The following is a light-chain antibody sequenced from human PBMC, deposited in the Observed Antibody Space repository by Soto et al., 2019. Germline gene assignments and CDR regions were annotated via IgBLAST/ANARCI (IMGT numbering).Light chain of an antibody. V-gene: IGLV2-14*01. CDR3: SSYTSINPHV. Sequence: QSVLTQPASVSGSPGQSITISCAGTSSDVGAYNYVSWYQQLPGKAPKLMIYEVSNRPSGVSNRFSGSKSGNTASLTISGLQAEDEADYYCSSYTSINPHVFGTGTKVTVL. J-gene: IGLJ1*01. CDR1: SSDVGAYNY. CDR2: EVS.